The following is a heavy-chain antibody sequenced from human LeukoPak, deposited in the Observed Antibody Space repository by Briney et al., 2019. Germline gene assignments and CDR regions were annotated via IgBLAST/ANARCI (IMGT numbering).Heavy chain of an antibody. CDR3: ARAPVGIFGVVSYGMDV. D-gene: IGHD3-3*01. CDR2: IIPIFGTA. Sequence: SVKVSCKASGGTFSSYAISWVRQAPGQGLEWMGGIIPIFGTANYAQKFQGRATITADESTSTAYMELSSLRSEDTAVYYCARAPVGIFGVVSYGMDVWGQGTTVTVSS. J-gene: IGHJ6*02. V-gene: IGHV1-69*13. CDR1: GGTFSSYA.